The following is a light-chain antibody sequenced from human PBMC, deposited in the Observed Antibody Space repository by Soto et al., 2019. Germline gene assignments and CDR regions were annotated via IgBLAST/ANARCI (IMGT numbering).Light chain of an antibody. Sequence: DIPMTQSPSSLSASVGDRVTITCRASQGISNYLAWYQQKPGKVPKLLIYAASTLQSVVPSRFSGSGSGTDFTLTISSLQAEDVATYYCQKYNSAPRTFGQGTKVEIK. CDR1: QGISNY. V-gene: IGKV1-27*01. CDR2: AAS. CDR3: QKYNSAPRT. J-gene: IGKJ1*01.